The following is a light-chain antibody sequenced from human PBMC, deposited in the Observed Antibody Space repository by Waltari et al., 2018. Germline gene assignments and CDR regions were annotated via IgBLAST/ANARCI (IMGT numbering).Light chain of an antibody. CDR1: PGIASR. V-gene: IGKV1-12*01. CDR2: DAS. CDR3: QQVNSFPRT. Sequence: DIQLTHSPSSLPASVGDRFPLPCRAIPGIASRLPWDQQKPGKAPKLLIYDASSLHSGVPSRFSGSGSATDFTLTIRSLQPEDFATYYCQQVNSFPRTFGQGTKVEVK. J-gene: IGKJ1*01.